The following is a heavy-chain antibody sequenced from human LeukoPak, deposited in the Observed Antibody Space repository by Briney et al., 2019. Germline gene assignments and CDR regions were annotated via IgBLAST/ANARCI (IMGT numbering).Heavy chain of an antibody. Sequence: PGGSLRLSCAASGFTFSSYWMNWARQAPGKGLEWVASINHNGNVNYYVDSVKGRFTISRDNAKNSLYLQMSSLRAEDTAVYYCARDYYYGSGSYDYWGQGILVTVSS. D-gene: IGHD3-10*01. CDR1: GFTFSSYW. J-gene: IGHJ4*02. CDR3: ARDYYYGSGSYDY. CDR2: INHNGNVN. V-gene: IGHV3-7*01.